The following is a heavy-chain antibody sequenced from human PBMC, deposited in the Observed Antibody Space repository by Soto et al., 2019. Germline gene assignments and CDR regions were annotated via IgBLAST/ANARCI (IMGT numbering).Heavy chain of an antibody. CDR3: ARDRDSSGWHLSDY. CDR1: GGTFSSYA. V-gene: IGHV1-69*01. Sequence: QVQLVQSGAEVKKPGSSVKVSCKASGGTFSSYAISWVRQAPGQGLEWMGGIIPIFGTANYAQKFQGRVTITADESTSTAYVELSSLRSEDTAVYYCARDRDSSGWHLSDYWGQGTLVTVSS. D-gene: IGHD6-19*01. CDR2: IIPIFGTA. J-gene: IGHJ4*02.